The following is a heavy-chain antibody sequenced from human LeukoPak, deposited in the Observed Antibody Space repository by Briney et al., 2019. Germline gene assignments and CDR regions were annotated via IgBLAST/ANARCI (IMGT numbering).Heavy chain of an antibody. CDR2: IGRSGITT. Sequence: GGSLRLSCAVSGFTFSDYYMSWIRQAPGKGLEWVSYIGRSGITTYYADSVKGRFTVSRDNAKNSLYLQVNSLRAEDTAVYFCARGSRKDGTMDFDYWGQGTLVTVSS. CDR3: ARGSRKDGTMDFDY. D-gene: IGHD1-7*01. CDR1: GFTFSDYY. V-gene: IGHV3-11*01. J-gene: IGHJ4*02.